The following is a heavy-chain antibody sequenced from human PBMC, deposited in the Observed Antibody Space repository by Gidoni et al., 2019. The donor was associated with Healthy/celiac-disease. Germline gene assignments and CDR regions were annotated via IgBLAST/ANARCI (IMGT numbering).Heavy chain of an antibody. D-gene: IGHD4-17*01. Sequence: QVQLVESGGGVVKPGRSLRLSCAASGFTFSSYAMHWVRQAPGKGLEWVAVISYDGSNKYYADSVKGRFTISRDNSKNTLYLQMNSLRAEDTAVYYCARHRSGDPGVVWGQGTTVTVSS. CDR3: ARHRSGDPGVV. CDR2: ISYDGSNK. CDR1: GFTFSSYA. J-gene: IGHJ6*02. V-gene: IGHV3-30*04.